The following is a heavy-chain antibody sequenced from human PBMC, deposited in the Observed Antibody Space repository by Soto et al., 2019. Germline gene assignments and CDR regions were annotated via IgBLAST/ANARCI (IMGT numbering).Heavy chain of an antibody. D-gene: IGHD6-19*01. J-gene: IGHJ6*02. CDR2: INPSGGST. CDR3: ARDGIAVAGYYYYGMDV. V-gene: IGHV1-46*01. CDR1: GYTFTSYY. Sequence: GASVKVSCKASGYTFTSYYMHWVRQAPGQGLEWMGIINPSGGSTSYAQKFQGRVTMTRDTSTITVYMELSSLRSEDTAVYYCARDGIAVAGYYYYGMDVWGQGTTVTVSS.